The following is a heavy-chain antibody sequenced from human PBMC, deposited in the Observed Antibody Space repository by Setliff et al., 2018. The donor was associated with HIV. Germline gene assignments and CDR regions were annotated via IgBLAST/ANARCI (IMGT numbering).Heavy chain of an antibody. V-gene: IGHV4-4*09. J-gene: IGHJ3*01. Sequence: SETLSLTCIVSGGSISSYYWSWIRQPPGKGLEWIGDIYTNGSTDYNPSLKSRVTISVDTSKKRFSLRLSSVTAADTAVYYCARHSGYYYDSSGYYPFDAWGQGTMVTVSS. D-gene: IGHD3-22*01. CDR3: ARHSGYYYDSSGYYPFDA. CDR1: GGSISSYY. CDR2: IYTNGST.